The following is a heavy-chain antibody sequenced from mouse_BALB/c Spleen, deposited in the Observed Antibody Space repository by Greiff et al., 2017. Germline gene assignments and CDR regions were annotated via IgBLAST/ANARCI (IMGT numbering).Heavy chain of an antibody. D-gene: IGHD2-3*01. J-gene: IGHJ2*01. Sequence: EVQLQQSGPELVKPGASVKISCKASGYTFTDYNMHWVKQSHGKSLEWIGYIYPYNGVTGYNQKFKSKATLTVDNSSSTAYMELRSLTSEDSSVYYCQTDGYSYYFDYWGQGTTLTVSS. CDR2: IYPYNGVT. CDR3: QTDGYSYYFDY. V-gene: IGHV1S29*02. CDR1: GYTFTDYN.